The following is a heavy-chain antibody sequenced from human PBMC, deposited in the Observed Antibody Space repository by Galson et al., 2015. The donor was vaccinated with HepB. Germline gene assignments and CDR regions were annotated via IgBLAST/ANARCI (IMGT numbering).Heavy chain of an antibody. J-gene: IGHJ4*02. CDR2: INHSGST. CDR3: ARGRGRVGDSSSWYLGY. Sequence: SETLSLTCAVYGGSFSGYYWSWIRQPPGKGLEWIGEINHSGSTNYNPSLKSRVTISVDTSKNQFSLKLSSVTAADTAVYYCARGRGRVGDSSSWYLGYWGQGTLVTVSS. V-gene: IGHV4-34*01. D-gene: IGHD6-13*01. CDR1: GGSFSGYY.